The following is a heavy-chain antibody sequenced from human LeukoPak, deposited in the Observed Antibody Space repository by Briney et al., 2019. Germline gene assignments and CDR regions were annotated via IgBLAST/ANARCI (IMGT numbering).Heavy chain of an antibody. J-gene: IGHJ4*02. Sequence: PSETLSLTCTVSGVSISSGGYYWSWIRQHPGKGLEWIGYIYYSGSTYYNPSLKSRVTISVDTSKNQFSLKLSSVTAADTAVYYCARGGDYYDSSAPFDYWGQGTLVTVSS. CDR1: GVSISSGGYY. CDR2: IYYSGST. V-gene: IGHV4-31*03. CDR3: ARGGDYYDSSAPFDY. D-gene: IGHD3-22*01.